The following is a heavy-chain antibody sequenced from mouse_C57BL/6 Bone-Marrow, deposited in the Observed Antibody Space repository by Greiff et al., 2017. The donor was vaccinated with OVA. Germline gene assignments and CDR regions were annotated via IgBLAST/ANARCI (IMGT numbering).Heavy chain of an antibody. CDR3: ARQLYAY. V-gene: IGHV5-17*01. D-gene: IGHD3-1*01. CDR2: ISSGSSII. Sequence: VQLKESGGGLVKPGGSLKLSCAASGFTFSDYGMHWVRQAPEKGLEWVAYISSGSSIIYYADTVKGRFTISRDNAKNTLFLQMTSLRSEETAMYYCARQLYAYWGQGTLVTVSA. J-gene: IGHJ3*01. CDR1: GFTFSDYG.